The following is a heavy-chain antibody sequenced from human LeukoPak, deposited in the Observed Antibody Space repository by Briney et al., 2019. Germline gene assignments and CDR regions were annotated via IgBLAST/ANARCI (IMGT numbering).Heavy chain of an antibody. J-gene: IGHJ4*02. Sequence: SETLSLTCTVSGGSISSYSCSLIRQPPGKGLEWIGYIYYSGGTSYNPSLKSRVTISVDTSKNQFSLKLSSVTAADTAVYYCARHRDGYSNQAFDYWGQGTLVTVSS. D-gene: IGHD5-24*01. V-gene: IGHV4-59*01. CDR3: ARHRDGYSNQAFDY. CDR2: IYYSGGT. CDR1: GGSISSYS.